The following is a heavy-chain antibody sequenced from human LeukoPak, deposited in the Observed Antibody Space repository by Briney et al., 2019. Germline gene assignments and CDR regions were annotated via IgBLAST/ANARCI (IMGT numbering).Heavy chain of an antibody. Sequence: SGGSLRLSCAASGFTFSSYAMHWVRQAPGKGLEWVAVISYDGSNKYYADSVKGRFTISRDNSKNTLYLQMNSLRAEDTAVYYCARDLGHIVVVTGAFDIWGQGTMVTVSS. J-gene: IGHJ3*02. D-gene: IGHD2-21*02. V-gene: IGHV3-30-3*01. CDR2: ISYDGSNK. CDR3: ARDLGHIVVVTGAFDI. CDR1: GFTFSSYA.